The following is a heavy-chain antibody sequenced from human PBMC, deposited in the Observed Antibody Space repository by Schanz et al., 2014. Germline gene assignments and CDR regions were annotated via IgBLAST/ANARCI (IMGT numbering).Heavy chain of an antibody. V-gene: IGHV3-23*01. CDR3: ARDGGRDGYNLAFDV. CDR1: GFTFSGYA. Sequence: EVQLLESGGGLVQPGGSLRISCAASGFTFSGYAMSWVRQAPGKGLEWVSHISGSSIHKNYADSVKGRFSISRDSSKNTLFLQMNSLRAEDTAVYFCARDGGRDGYNLAFDVWGQGTLVAVSS. D-gene: IGHD5-12*01. J-gene: IGHJ3*01. CDR2: ISGSSIHK.